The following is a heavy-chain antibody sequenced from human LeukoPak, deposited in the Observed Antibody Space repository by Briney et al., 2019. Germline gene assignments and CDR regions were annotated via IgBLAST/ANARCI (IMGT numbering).Heavy chain of an antibody. D-gene: IGHD3-22*01. Sequence: PGGSLRLSCAVSGFTFSDHYMDWVRQAPGKGLEWVGRSRNKANSYITEYAASVKGRFTISRDDSKSSLYLQMNSLKTEDTAVYYCTRGGQEYDSSGYFPFDYWGQGTLVTVSS. CDR1: GFTFSDHY. J-gene: IGHJ4*02. CDR3: TRGGQEYDSSGYFPFDY. V-gene: IGHV3-72*01. CDR2: SRNKANSYIT.